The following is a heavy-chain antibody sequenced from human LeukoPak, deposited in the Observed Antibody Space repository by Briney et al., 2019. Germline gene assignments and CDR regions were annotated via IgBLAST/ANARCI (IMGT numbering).Heavy chain of an antibody. J-gene: IGHJ4*02. CDR2: ISYDGGIT. D-gene: IGHD3-10*01. Sequence: GRSLRLSCAASGFTFSSYAMHWVRQAPGKGLEWVAVISYDGGITNYADSVKGRFTISRDNSKNTLYLQLNSLRAEDAAVYYCARYSTYYYASGSSGPHYFDYWGQGTLVTVSS. CDR3: ARYSTYYYASGSSGPHYFDY. CDR1: GFTFSSYA. V-gene: IGHV3-30*01.